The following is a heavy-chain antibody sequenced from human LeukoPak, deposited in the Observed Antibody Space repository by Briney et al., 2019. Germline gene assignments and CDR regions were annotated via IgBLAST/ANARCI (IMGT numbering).Heavy chain of an antibody. J-gene: IGHJ4*02. CDR3: ARSSFIVAPGGYFDY. Sequence: PGGSLRLSCAASGFTFSSYAMHWVRQAPGKGLEWVAVISYDGSNKYYADSVKGRFTISRDNSKNTLYLQMNSLRAEDTAVYYCARSSFIVAPGGYFDYWGQGTLVTVSS. V-gene: IGHV3-30*04. D-gene: IGHD5-12*01. CDR1: GFTFSSYA. CDR2: ISYDGSNK.